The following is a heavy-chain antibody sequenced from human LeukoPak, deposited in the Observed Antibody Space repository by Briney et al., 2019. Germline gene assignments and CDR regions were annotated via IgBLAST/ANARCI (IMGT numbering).Heavy chain of an antibody. D-gene: IGHD5-18*01. CDR1: GYTFTSYD. V-gene: IGHV1-8*01. J-gene: IGHJ4*02. Sequence: ASVTVSCKASGYTFTSYDINWVRQATGQGLEWMGWMNPNSGNTGYAQKFQGRVTMTRNTSISTAYMELSSLRSEDTAVYYCARGGYSYGGVDYWGQGTLVTVSS. CDR2: MNPNSGNT. CDR3: ARGGYSYGGVDY.